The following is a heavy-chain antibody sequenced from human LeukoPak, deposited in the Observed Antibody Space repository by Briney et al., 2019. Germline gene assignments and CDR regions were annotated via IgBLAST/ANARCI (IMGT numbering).Heavy chain of an antibody. J-gene: IGHJ4*02. CDR2: INQDGSEK. Sequence: GGSLRLSCAASGFTFSSYGMHWVRQAPGKGLEWVANINQDGSEKYYVDSVKGRFTISRDNGKSSLYLQMNSLRAEDTAIYYCARGTDSSPGIDYWGQGTLVTVSS. CDR1: GFTFSSYG. CDR3: ARGTDSSPGIDY. V-gene: IGHV3-7*01. D-gene: IGHD6-6*01.